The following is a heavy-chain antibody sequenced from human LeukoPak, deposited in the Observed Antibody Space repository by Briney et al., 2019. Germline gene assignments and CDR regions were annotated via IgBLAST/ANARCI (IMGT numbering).Heavy chain of an antibody. V-gene: IGHV4-31*03. CDR1: GGSISSGNYY. J-gene: IGHJ5*02. Sequence: PSQTLSLICTVSGGSISSGNYYWSWLRQHPGKGLEWIGYIYYSGGTQYNPSLKSRLTISVDTSKNQFSLRLSSVTAADTAVYYCARLDILTAANFDPWGQGTLVTVSS. D-gene: IGHD3-9*01. CDR2: IYYSGGT. CDR3: ARLDILTAANFDP.